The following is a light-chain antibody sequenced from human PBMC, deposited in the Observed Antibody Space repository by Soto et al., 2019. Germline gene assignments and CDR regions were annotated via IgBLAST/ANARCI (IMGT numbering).Light chain of an antibody. V-gene: IGLV2-14*03. CDR3: SSYSSSATNYV. CDR2: DVN. CDR1: SSEVGGYDY. J-gene: IGLJ1*01. Sequence: QSALTQPASVSGSPGQSITISCTGTSSEVGGYDYVSWYQQHPGKAPKVIIYDVNNRPSGVSSRFSGSKSGNTASLSISGLQAEDEADYYCSSYSSSATNYVFGSGTNLTVL.